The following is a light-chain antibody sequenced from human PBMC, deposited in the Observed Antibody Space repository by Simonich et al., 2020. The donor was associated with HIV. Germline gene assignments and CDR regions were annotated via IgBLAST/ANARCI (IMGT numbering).Light chain of an antibody. J-gene: IGKJ2*01. CDR2: WAS. CDR1: QSLLYSSNNRHY. V-gene: IGKV4-1*01. CDR3: QQYYTTPYT. Sequence: DIVLTQSPDSLPVSLGEWATINCKSSQSLLYSSNNRHYLAWYQQKPGQPPKLLIYWASTRESGVPDRVSGSGSGTDFTLTISSLQAEDVAVYYCQQYYTTPYTFGQGTKLEIK.